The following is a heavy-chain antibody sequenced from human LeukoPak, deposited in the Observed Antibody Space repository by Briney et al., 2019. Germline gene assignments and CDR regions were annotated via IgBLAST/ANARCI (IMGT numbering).Heavy chain of an antibody. V-gene: IGHV3-21*01. CDR1: GFTFSSYG. D-gene: IGHD3-9*01. CDR2: ISSSMISI. J-gene: IGHJ4*02. Sequence: GGSLRLSCAASGFTFSSYGMNWVRQAPGKGLEWVSFISSSMISIHYADSVQGRFTISRDNARNILYLQMNSLRAEDTAVYYCARVYDVLTGGFDHWGQGALVTVSS. CDR3: ARVYDVLTGGFDH.